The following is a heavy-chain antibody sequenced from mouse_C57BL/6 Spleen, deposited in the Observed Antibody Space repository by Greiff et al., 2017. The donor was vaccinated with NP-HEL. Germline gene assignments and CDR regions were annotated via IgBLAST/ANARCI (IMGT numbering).Heavy chain of an antibody. J-gene: IGHJ2*01. CDR3: ARRGIYYGSSPYYFDY. D-gene: IGHD1-1*01. CDR1: GYTFTDYY. CDR2: INPNNGGT. Sequence: EVQLQQSGPELVKPGASVKISCKASGYTFTDYYMNWVKQSHGKSLEWIGDINPNNGGTSYNQKFKGKATLTVDKSSSTAYMELRSLTSEDSAVYYCARRGIYYGSSPYYFDYWGQGTTLTVSS. V-gene: IGHV1-26*01.